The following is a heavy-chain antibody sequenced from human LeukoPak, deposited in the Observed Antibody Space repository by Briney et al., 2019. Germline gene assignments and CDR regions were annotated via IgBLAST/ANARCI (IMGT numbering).Heavy chain of an antibody. D-gene: IGHD4-11*01. CDR3: ATYSILNAREFRY. V-gene: IGHV3-23*01. CDR1: GFTFSSYA. Sequence: GGSLRLSCAASGFTFSSYAMSWVRQAPGKGLEWVSAISGSGGSTYYADSVKGRFTISRDNAKNSVYLQMNSLGADDTAVYYCATYSILNAREFRYWGQGTLVTVTS. J-gene: IGHJ1*01. CDR2: ISGSGGST.